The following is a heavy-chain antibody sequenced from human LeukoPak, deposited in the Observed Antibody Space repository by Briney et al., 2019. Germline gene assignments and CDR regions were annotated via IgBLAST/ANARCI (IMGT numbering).Heavy chain of an antibody. D-gene: IGHD3-10*01. Sequence: GGSLRLSCAASGFTFSSYGMHWVRQAPGKGLEWVAFIRYDGSNKYYADSVKGRFTISRDNSKNTLYLQMNSLRAEDTAVYYCASEGSGSYYNPFDYWGQGTLVTVSS. CDR1: GFTFSSYG. V-gene: IGHV3-30*02. J-gene: IGHJ4*02. CDR2: IRYDGSNK. CDR3: ASEGSGSYYNPFDY.